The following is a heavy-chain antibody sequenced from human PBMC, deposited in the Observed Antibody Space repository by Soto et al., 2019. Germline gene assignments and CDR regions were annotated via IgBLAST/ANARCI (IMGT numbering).Heavy chain of an antibody. Sequence: QVQLVQSGAEVKKPGSSVKVSCKASGGTFSSYAISWVRQAPGQGLEWMGGIIPIFGTANYAQKFQGRVTITADESTSTAYMELSSLRSDDTAVYYCARGYYYDSSGYYSNAYYFDYWGQGTMVTFSS. CDR2: IIPIFGTA. J-gene: IGHJ4*02. CDR1: GGTFSSYA. CDR3: ARGYYYDSSGYYSNAYYFDY. V-gene: IGHV1-69*01. D-gene: IGHD3-22*01.